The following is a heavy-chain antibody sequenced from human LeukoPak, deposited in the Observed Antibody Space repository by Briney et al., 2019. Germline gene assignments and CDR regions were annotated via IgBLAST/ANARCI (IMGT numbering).Heavy chain of an antibody. CDR1: GFTFSSYS. Sequence: GGSLRLSCAASGFTFSSYSMNWVRQAPGKGLEWVSSISSSSSYIYYADSVKGRFTISRDNAKNSPYLQMNSLRAEDTAVYYCARDPVVVVAATPDGMDVWGQGTTVTVSS. D-gene: IGHD2-15*01. V-gene: IGHV3-21*01. J-gene: IGHJ6*02. CDR3: ARDPVVVVAATPDGMDV. CDR2: ISSSSSYI.